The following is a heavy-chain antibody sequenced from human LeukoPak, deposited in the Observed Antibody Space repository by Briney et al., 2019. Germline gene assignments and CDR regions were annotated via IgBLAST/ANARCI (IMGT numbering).Heavy chain of an antibody. CDR1: GFTFSSYW. V-gene: IGHV3-74*01. J-gene: IGHJ4*02. Sequence: GGSLRLSCAASGFTFSSYWMHWVRQAPGKGLVWVSRIDNDGSITSYADSVKGRFTISRDNAKSTLYLQMNSLRAEDTAVYYCARGNGDYAIHPDYWGQGTLVTVSS. CDR3: ARGNGDYAIHPDY. CDR2: IDNDGSIT. D-gene: IGHD4-17*01.